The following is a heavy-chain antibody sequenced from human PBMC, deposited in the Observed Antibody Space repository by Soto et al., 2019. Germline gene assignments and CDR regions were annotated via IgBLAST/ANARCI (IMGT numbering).Heavy chain of an antibody. CDR2: MNPNSGNT. D-gene: IGHD6-19*01. V-gene: IGHV1-8*01. CDR3: ARGMVAVAGTNYYYAMDV. J-gene: IGHJ6*02. Sequence: QVQLVQSGAEVKRPGASVKVSCKASGYTFPSYNINWGRQAPGQGLEWMGWMNPNSGNTGFAQKFQGRVTVTMNTSISTAYMELSSLRSEDTAVYYCARGMVAVAGTNYYYAMDVWGQGTTVTVSS. CDR1: GYTFPSYN.